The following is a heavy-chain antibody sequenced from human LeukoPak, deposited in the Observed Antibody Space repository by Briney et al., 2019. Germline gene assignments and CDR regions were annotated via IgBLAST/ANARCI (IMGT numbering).Heavy chain of an antibody. V-gene: IGHV3-30*04. CDR2: ISYDGSDE. Sequence: GGSLRLSCVASGLAFSSYSMHWVRQAPGKGLEWVGVISYDGSDEYYTDSVKSRFTISRDNSKNTVYLQMNSLRADDTAVYYCARDFTPEWFDIHWGQGTLVTVS. CDR3: ARDFTPEWFDIH. J-gene: IGHJ4*02. D-gene: IGHD3-3*01. CDR1: GLAFSSYS.